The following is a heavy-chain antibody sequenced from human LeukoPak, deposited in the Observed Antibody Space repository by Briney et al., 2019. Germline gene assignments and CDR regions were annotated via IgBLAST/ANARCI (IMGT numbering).Heavy chain of an antibody. V-gene: IGHV3-30*04. CDR2: ISYDGSDE. Sequence: GGSLRLSCVASGLAFSSYSMHWVRQAPGKGLEWVGVISYDGSDEYYTDSVKSRFTISRDNSKNTVYLQMNSLRADDTAVYYCARDFTPEWFDIHWGQGTLVTVS. CDR3: ARDFTPEWFDIH. J-gene: IGHJ4*02. D-gene: IGHD3-3*01. CDR1: GLAFSSYS.